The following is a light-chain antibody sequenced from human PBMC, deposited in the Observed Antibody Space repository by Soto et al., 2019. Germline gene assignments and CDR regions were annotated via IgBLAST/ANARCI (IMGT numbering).Light chain of an antibody. Sequence: EVVMTQSPATVSVSPGEGVTLSCRASQTISNDLAWYQQKPGQAPRLLIYGASTRATGVPARFSGGGSGTKFTLTISSLQSEDFAFYYCQQNNKWPPVTFGGGTKVDI. CDR2: GAS. CDR1: QTISND. CDR3: QQNNKWPPVT. V-gene: IGKV3-15*01. J-gene: IGKJ4*01.